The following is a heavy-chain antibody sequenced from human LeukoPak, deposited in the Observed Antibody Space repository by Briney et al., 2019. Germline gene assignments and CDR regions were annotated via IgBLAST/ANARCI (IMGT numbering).Heavy chain of an antibody. CDR3: ARYISWWDV. J-gene: IGHJ6*04. D-gene: IGHD6-13*01. CDR1: GFTFNNYA. CDR2: ISNSGGNT. Sequence: GGALRLSCAASGFTFNNYAMTWVRQAPGKGLEWVSAISNSGGNTYYADSLKGRFTISRDNAKNSLYLQMNSLRAEDTAVYCCARYISWWDVWGKGTTVTISS. V-gene: IGHV3-23*01.